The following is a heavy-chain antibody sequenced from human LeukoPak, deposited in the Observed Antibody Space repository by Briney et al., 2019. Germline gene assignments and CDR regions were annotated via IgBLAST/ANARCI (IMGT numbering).Heavy chain of an antibody. CDR2: ISSNGGST. Sequence: PGGSLRLSCSASGFTFSSYAMHWVRQAPGKGLEYVSAISSNGGSTYYADSVKGRFTISRDNSKNTLYLQMSSLRAEDTAVYYCVKDNVSSSGWYDWFDPWGQGTLVTVSS. CDR3: VKDNVSSSGWYDWFDP. CDR1: GFTFSSYA. V-gene: IGHV3-64D*06. J-gene: IGHJ5*02. D-gene: IGHD6-19*01.